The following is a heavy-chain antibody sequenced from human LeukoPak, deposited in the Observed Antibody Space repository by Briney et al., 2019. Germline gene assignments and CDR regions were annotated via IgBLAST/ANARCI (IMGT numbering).Heavy chain of an antibody. CDR3: ARGRYYGSGSYYKREWFDP. J-gene: IGHJ5*02. CDR2: INHSGST. D-gene: IGHD3-10*01. CDR1: GGSFSGYY. V-gene: IGHV4-34*01. Sequence: TSETLSLTCAVYGGSFSGYYWSWIRQPPGEGLEWIGEINHSGSTNYNPSLKSRVTISVDTSKNQFSLKLSSVTAADTAVYYCARGRYYGSGSYYKREWFDPWGQGTLVTVSS.